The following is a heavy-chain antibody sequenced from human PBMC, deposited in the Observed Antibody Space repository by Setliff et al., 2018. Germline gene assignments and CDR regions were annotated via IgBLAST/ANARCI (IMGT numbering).Heavy chain of an antibody. CDR3: ATADVIIAAAGNSKYILDY. D-gene: IGHD6-13*01. Sequence: ASVKVSCKASGYTFTTHGLHWVRQAPGQRLEWMGGFDPEDGETIYAQKFQGRVTMTEDTSTDTAYMELSSLRSEDTAVYYCATADVIIAAAGNSKYILDYWGQGTLVTVSS. CDR1: GYTFTTHG. V-gene: IGHV1-24*01. CDR2: FDPEDGET. J-gene: IGHJ4*02.